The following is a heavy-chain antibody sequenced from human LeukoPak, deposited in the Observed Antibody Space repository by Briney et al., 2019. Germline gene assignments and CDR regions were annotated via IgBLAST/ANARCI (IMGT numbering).Heavy chain of an antibody. D-gene: IGHD3-10*01. Sequence: SVKVSCKASGGTFSSYAISWVRQAPGQGLEWMGRIIPILGIANYAQKFQGRVTITADKSTSAAYMELSSLRSEDTAVYYRARLSITMVRGVPRSQYFQHWGQGTLVTVSS. CDR1: GGTFSSYA. CDR3: ARLSITMVRGVPRSQYFQH. CDR2: IIPILGIA. J-gene: IGHJ1*01. V-gene: IGHV1-69*04.